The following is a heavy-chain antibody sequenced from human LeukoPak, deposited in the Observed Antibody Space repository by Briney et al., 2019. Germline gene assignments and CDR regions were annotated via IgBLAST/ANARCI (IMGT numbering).Heavy chain of an antibody. CDR1: GFTFSNYG. J-gene: IGHJ6*03. CDR3: AKDGSEEQHRYYYHYMDV. CDR2: IRYDGSNK. D-gene: IGHD6-13*01. Sequence: GGSLRLSCAASGFTFSNYGMHWVRQAPGKGLEWLAFIRYDGSNKYYADSVKGRFTISRDNSKNTLYLEMNSLRAEDTAVYYCAKDGSEEQHRYYYHYMDVWGKGTTVTVSS. V-gene: IGHV3-30*02.